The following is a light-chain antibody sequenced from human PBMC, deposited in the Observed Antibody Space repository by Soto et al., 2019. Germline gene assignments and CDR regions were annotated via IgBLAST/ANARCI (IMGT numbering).Light chain of an antibody. CDR1: HSVSSY. Sequence: EIVLTQSPVTLSLSQGGRATLSCRASHSVSSYLAWYQQKPGQAPRLLIYDASNRATGIPARFSGGGSGTDFTLTIDNLEPEDFAIYYCQQRSNWPPITFGQGTRLEIK. CDR3: QQRSNWPPIT. CDR2: DAS. V-gene: IGKV3-11*01. J-gene: IGKJ5*01.